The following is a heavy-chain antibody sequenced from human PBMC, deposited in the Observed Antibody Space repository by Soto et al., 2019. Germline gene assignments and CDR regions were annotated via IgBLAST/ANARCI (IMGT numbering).Heavy chain of an antibody. V-gene: IGHV1-18*01. CDR2: SSAFNGNT. D-gene: IGHD3-16*01. Sequence: QDQLVQSGAVLRKPWASVRVSCRASGFRFSYYGFNGLRQAPGQGLEWMGWSSAFNGNTETAQGLQDRVTMTTDSSTTAAHMDLTNLTNDDTAIYYCARSYYLADAFDVWGQGTMVTVSS. J-gene: IGHJ3*01. CDR1: GFRFSYYG. CDR3: ARSYYLADAFDV.